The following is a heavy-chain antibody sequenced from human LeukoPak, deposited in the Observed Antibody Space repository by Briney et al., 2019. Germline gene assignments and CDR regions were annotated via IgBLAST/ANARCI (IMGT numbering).Heavy chain of an antibody. CDR3: ARAFRDDAFDI. CDR2: VFYTGVT. CDR1: GGSIRGDY. V-gene: IGHV4-59*01. Sequence: SETLSLTCTVSGGSIRGDYWGWIRQPPGKGLAFIGHVFYTGVTNYNPSLKSRVTISVDTSKNQFSLKLSSVTAADTAIYYCARAFRDDAFDIWGQGTMDTVSS. J-gene: IGHJ3*02.